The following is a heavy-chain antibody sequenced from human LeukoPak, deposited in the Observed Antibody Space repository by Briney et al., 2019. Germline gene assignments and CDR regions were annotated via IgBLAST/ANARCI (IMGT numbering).Heavy chain of an antibody. V-gene: IGHV4-59*12. CDR2: IYYSGST. Sequence: SETLSLTCTVSGGSISSYYWSWIRQPPGKGLEWIGYIYYSGSTNYNPSLKSRVTISVDTSKNQFSLKLSSVTAADTAVYYCARLWDYYGSGSYYNPKMDVWGKGTTVTISS. CDR3: ARLWDYYGSGSYYNPKMDV. D-gene: IGHD3-10*01. CDR1: GGSISSYY. J-gene: IGHJ6*04.